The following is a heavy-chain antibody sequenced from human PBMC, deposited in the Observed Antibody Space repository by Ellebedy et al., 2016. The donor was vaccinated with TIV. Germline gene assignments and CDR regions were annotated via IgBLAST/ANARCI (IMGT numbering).Heavy chain of an antibody. Sequence: PGGSLRLSCAASGIPFSNFAMNWVRQAAGKGLELVSTISGSGGNTYYADSVKGRFTTSRDTSKNTLYLQMNSLSTEDTAVYFCAVGAGCGNWGQGTLVTVSS. CDR2: ISGSGGNT. J-gene: IGHJ4*02. CDR3: AVGAGCGN. CDR1: GIPFSNFA. D-gene: IGHD3-10*01. V-gene: IGHV3-23*01.